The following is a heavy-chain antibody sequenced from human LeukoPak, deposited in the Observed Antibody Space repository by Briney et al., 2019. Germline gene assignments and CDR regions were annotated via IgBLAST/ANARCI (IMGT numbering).Heavy chain of an antibody. CDR1: GLTFSSYW. Sequence: GGSLRLSCAASGLTFSSYWMHWVGQAPGKGLVWVSRIKSDGSSTSYAVSVKGRFTISRDNAKNTLYLQMNSLRDEDTAVYYCARAMVPLFENWGQGTLVTVSS. CDR2: IKSDGSST. CDR3: ARAMVPLFEN. D-gene: IGHD4/OR15-4a*01. J-gene: IGHJ4*02. V-gene: IGHV3-74*01.